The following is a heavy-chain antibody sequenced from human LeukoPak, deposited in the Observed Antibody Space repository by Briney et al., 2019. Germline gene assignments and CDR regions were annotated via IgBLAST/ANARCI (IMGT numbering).Heavy chain of an antibody. J-gene: IGHJ4*02. D-gene: IGHD3-22*01. CDR2: IHPGDSDT. V-gene: IGHV5-51*01. Sequence: GESLKISCKGSGYSFPTYWIGWVRQMPGKGLEWMGIIHPGDSDTQYSPSFQGQVTISADRSISTAYLQWSSLKASDTAMYYCARRRSDSSGYYYEADYWGQGTLVTVSS. CDR3: ARRRSDSSGYYYEADY. CDR1: GYSFPTYW.